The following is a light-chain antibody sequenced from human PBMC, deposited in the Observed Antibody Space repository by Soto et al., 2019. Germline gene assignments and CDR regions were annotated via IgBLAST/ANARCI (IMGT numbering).Light chain of an antibody. CDR3: QQYNSYWT. Sequence: DIQMTQSPSTLSASVGDRVTITCRASQNVNNCLAWYQQKPGKAPKLLIHKASNLESGVPSRFSGSGSGTVFSLTISSLQPDDFAPYYCQQYNSYWTFGQGTKVEIK. V-gene: IGKV1-5*03. CDR1: QNVNNC. J-gene: IGKJ1*01. CDR2: KAS.